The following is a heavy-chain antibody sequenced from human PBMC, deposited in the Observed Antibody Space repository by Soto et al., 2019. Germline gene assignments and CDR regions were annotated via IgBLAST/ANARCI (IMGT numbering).Heavy chain of an antibody. CDR2: IIPILGIA. CDR3: ARRYYGSGSYYNEGYFDY. Sequence: QVQLVQSGAEVKKPGSSVKVSCKASGGTFSSYTISWVRQAPGQGLEWMGRIIPILGIANYAQKFQGRVTITADKSTSTAYIELSSLRSEDTAVYYCARRYYGSGSYYNEGYFDYWGQGTLVTVSS. CDR1: GGTFSSYT. J-gene: IGHJ4*02. V-gene: IGHV1-69*02. D-gene: IGHD3-10*01.